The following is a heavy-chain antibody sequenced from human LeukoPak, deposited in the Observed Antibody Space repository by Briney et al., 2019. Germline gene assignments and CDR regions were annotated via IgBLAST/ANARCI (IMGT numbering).Heavy chain of an antibody. J-gene: IGHJ4*02. CDR3: ARDFHYSTLDY. CDR2: IRPDGSQT. CDR1: GFTFSSSW. V-gene: IGHV3-7*01. D-gene: IGHD6-13*01. Sequence: PGGSLRLSCAASGFTFSSSWMDWVRQAPGKGREGVAKIRPDGSQTYYVDSVKGRFTISRDNAKNSLFLQMNSLRAEDTAVYYCARDFHYSTLDYWGQGILVTVTS.